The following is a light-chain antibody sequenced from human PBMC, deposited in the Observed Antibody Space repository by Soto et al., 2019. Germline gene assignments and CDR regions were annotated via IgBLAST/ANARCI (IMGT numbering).Light chain of an antibody. V-gene: IGLV2-8*01. CDR2: EVS. CDR3: SSYAGSNVV. CDR1: SSDVGGYNY. J-gene: IGLJ2*01. Sequence: ALTQPPSASGSPGQSVTISCTGTSSDVGGYNYVSWYQQHPGKAPKLMIYEVSKRPSGVPDRFSGSKSGNTASLTVSGLQAEDEADYYCSSYAGSNVVFGGGTKVTVL.